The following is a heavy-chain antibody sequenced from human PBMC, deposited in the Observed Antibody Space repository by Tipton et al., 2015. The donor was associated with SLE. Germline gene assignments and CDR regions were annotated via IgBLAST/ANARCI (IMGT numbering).Heavy chain of an antibody. D-gene: IGHD3-16*01. CDR3: ARGGAIGVYFDY. Sequence: SGAASGFTFSSHAMHWVRQAPGKGLEYVSAVSSNGGSTYYANSVKGRFTISRDNSKNTMYLQMGSLRPDDMAVYYCARGGAIGVYFDYWGQGTLVIVSS. CDR1: GFTFSSHA. CDR2: VSSNGGST. V-gene: IGHV3-64*01. J-gene: IGHJ4*02.